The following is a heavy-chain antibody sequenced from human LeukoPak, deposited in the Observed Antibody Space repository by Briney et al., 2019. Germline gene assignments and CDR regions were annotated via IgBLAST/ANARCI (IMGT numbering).Heavy chain of an antibody. CDR3: ARVQSPTYYDFWSGYLSY. CDR2: INHSGST. V-gene: IGHV4-34*01. D-gene: IGHD3-3*01. Sequence: SETLSLTCAVYGGSFSGYHWSWIRQPPGKGLEWIGEINHSGSTNYNPSLKSRVTISVDTSKNQFSLKLSSVTAADTAVYYCARVQSPTYYDFWSGYLSYWGQGTLVTVSS. CDR1: GGSFSGYH. J-gene: IGHJ4*02.